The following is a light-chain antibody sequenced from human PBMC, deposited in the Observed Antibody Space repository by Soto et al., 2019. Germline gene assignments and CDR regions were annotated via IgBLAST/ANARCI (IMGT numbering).Light chain of an antibody. J-gene: IGKJ2*01. CDR1: QTVSTYY. CDR2: GAS. CDR3: QQYGNSPLYT. V-gene: IGKV3-20*01. Sequence: EIVLTQSPGTLSLSPGDRASLSCRASQTVSTYYLAWYQHKPGQAPRLLIYGASTRAAGIPDRFSGSGSGTDFTLTIGRLEPEDFAVYYCQQYGNSPLYTFGQGTKLEIK.